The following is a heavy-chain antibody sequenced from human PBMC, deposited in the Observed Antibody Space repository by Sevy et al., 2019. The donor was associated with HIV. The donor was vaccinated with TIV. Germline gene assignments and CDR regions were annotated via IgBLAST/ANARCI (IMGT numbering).Heavy chain of an antibody. Sequence: SETLSLTCTVSGYSISSGYYWGRIRQPPGKGLEWIGSIYHSGSTYYNPSLKSRVTISVDTSKNQFSLKLSSVTAADTAVYYCAREKNYYGSGSYSYYYGMDVWGQGTTVTVSS. J-gene: IGHJ6*02. CDR1: GYSISSGYY. D-gene: IGHD3-10*01. CDR2: IYHSGST. CDR3: AREKNYYGSGSYSYYYGMDV. V-gene: IGHV4-38-2*02.